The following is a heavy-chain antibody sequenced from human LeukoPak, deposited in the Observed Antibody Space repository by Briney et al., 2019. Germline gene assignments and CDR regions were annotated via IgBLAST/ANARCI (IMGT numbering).Heavy chain of an antibody. CDR2: ISSSGSTI. V-gene: IGHV3-11*04. Sequence: GGSLRLXCAASGFTFSDYYMSWIRRAPGKGLEWVSYISSSGSTIYYADSVKGRFTISRDNAKNSLYLQMNSLRAEDTAVYYCARDLLAGGYSYGYVLDYWGQGTLVTVSS. D-gene: IGHD5-18*01. CDR1: GFTFSDYY. J-gene: IGHJ4*02. CDR3: ARDLLAGGYSYGYVLDY.